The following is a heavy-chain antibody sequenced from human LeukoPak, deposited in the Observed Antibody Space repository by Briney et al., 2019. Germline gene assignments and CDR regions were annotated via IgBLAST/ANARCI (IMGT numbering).Heavy chain of an antibody. CDR2: IYPGDSET. Sequence: GESLKISCKGSGYRFRSYWIGWVRQMPGKGLEWMGIIYPGDSETRYSPSFQGQVTISADKSISTAYLQWSSLKASDTAMYYCVRALGYCSSGSCYYYDYWGQGTLVTVSS. J-gene: IGHJ4*02. CDR1: GYRFRSYW. CDR3: VRALGYCSSGSCYYYDY. D-gene: IGHD2-15*01. V-gene: IGHV5-51*01.